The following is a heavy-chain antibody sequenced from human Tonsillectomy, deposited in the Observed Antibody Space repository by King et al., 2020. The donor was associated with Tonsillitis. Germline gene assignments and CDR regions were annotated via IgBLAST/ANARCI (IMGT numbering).Heavy chain of an antibody. Sequence: VQLQESGPGLVKPSQTLSLTCTVSGDSINSGGSYWSWIRQLPGKGLEWIGYISYSGSTYYTPSLKSRVTISADTSRNRFSLRLKSVTAADTAMYYCAREVEYWDQGTLVTVSS. D-gene: IGHD1-1*01. CDR1: GDSINSGGSY. V-gene: IGHV4-31*03. CDR3: AREVEY. J-gene: IGHJ4*02. CDR2: ISYSGST.